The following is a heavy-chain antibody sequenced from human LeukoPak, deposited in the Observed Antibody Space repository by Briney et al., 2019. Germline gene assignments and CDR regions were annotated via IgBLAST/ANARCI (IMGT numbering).Heavy chain of an antibody. J-gene: IGHJ4*02. V-gene: IGHV4-39*07. D-gene: IGHD2-2*01. CDR2: INHSGST. CDR1: GGSISSSSYY. Sequence: SETLSLTCTVSGGSISSSSYYWGWIRQPPGKGLEGIGEINHSGSTNYNPSHKRRVTISVDTSKTQFSLKLSSVTAADTAVYHCARARRTYCSSTSCHGYFDYWGQGTLVTVSS. CDR3: ARARRTYCSSTSCHGYFDY.